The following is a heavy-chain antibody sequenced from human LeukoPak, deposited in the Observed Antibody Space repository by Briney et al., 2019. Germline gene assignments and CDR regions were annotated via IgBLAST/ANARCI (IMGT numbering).Heavy chain of an antibody. D-gene: IGHD6-13*01. CDR3: ARGVQGRWSSSWYY. Sequence: PSETLSLTCAVYGGSFSGYYWSWIRQPPGKGLEWIGEINHSGSTNYNPSLKSRVTISVDTSKNQFSLKLSSVTAADTAVYDCARGVQGRWSSSWYYWGQGTLVTVSS. V-gene: IGHV4-34*01. CDR2: INHSGST. CDR1: GGSFSGYY. J-gene: IGHJ4*02.